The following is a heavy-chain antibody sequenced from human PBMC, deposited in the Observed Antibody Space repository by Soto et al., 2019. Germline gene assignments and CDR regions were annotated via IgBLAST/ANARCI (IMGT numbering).Heavy chain of an antibody. D-gene: IGHD2-15*01. Sequence: QVQLQQWGAGLLKPSETLSLTCAVYGGSFSGYYWSWIRQPPGKGLEWIGEINHSGSTNYNPSLKRRVTISVDTSKNQFSLKLSSVTAADTAVYYCARAGDIVVVVAATPYWFDPWGQGTLVTVSS. J-gene: IGHJ5*02. CDR3: ARAGDIVVVVAATPYWFDP. V-gene: IGHV4-34*01. CDR2: INHSGST. CDR1: GGSFSGYY.